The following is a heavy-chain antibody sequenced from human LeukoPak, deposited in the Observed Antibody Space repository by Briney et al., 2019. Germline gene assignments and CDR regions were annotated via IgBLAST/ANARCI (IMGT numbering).Heavy chain of an antibody. CDR1: GFSLTTSRVG. V-gene: IGHV2-5*01. CDR2: LYWNDEK. Sequence: SGPTLVNPTQTLTLTCTFSGFSLTTSRVGVGWIRQPPGKALEWPTPLYWNDEKRYRPSLKSRLTVTKDSSKNQVVLTMTNMDPVDTATYDCAQFIAAAGTGNVPWRYWGQETLVTVSS. CDR3: AQFIAAAGTGNVPWRY. J-gene: IGHJ4*02. D-gene: IGHD6-13*01.